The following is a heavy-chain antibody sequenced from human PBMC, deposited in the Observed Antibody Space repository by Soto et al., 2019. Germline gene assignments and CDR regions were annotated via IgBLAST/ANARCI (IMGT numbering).Heavy chain of an antibody. CDR2: ISSSSSTI. V-gene: IGHV3-48*01. J-gene: IGHJ6*03. Sequence: AGGALRLSCASSGFPCSSYSMNWVRQAPGKGVEWVSYISSSSSTIYYADSVKGRFTISRDNAKNSLYLQMNSLRAEDTAVYYCARVIYWNDPYYYYYYMDVWGKGTTVTVSS. CDR3: ARVIYWNDPYYYYYYMDV. D-gene: IGHD1-1*01. CDR1: GFPCSSYS.